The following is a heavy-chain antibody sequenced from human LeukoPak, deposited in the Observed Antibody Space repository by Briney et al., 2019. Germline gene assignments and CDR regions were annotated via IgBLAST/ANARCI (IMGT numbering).Heavy chain of an antibody. CDR1: GFTFSSYA. V-gene: IGHV3-23*01. CDR3: AKGRYGSGSYYFDY. D-gene: IGHD3-10*01. Sequence: GGSLRLSCAASGFTFSSYAMSWVRQAPGKGLEGVSAISGSGGSTYYADSVKGRFTISRDNPKNTLYLQMNSLRAEDTAVYYCAKGRYGSGSYYFDYWGQGTLVTVSS. CDR2: ISGSGGST. J-gene: IGHJ4*02.